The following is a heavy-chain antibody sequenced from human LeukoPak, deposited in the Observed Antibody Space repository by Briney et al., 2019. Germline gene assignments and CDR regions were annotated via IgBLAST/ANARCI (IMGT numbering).Heavy chain of an antibody. CDR2: ISAYNGNT. Sequence: ASVKVSCKASGYTFTSYGISWVRQAPGQGLEWMGLISAYNGNTNYAQKLQGRVTMTTDTSTSTAYMELRSLRSDDTAVYYCAREMYYYDSSGYYYEGGAFDIWGQGTMVTVSS. J-gene: IGHJ3*02. CDR1: GYTFTSYG. V-gene: IGHV1-18*01. D-gene: IGHD3-22*01. CDR3: AREMYYYDSSGYYYEGGAFDI.